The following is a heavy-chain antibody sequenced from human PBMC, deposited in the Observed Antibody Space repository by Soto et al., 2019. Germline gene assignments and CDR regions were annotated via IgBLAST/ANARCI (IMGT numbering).Heavy chain of an antibody. D-gene: IGHD3-9*01. CDR1: GYPFSSYG. V-gene: IGHV1-18*04. J-gene: IGHJ6*02. Sequence: XSVKGSGRASGYPFSSYGIIWVRRAPGQGLEWMGWISAYNGNTNYAQKLQCRVTMTTDPSTSTAYMELRSLRCDYTAVYYCARNLLRYFDWSGNYGMDVWAQGTTVTVSS. CDR3: ARNLLRYFDWSGNYGMDV. CDR2: ISAYNGNT.